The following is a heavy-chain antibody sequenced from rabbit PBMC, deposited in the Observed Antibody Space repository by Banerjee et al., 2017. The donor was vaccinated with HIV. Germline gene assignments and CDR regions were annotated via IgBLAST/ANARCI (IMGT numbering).Heavy chain of an antibody. CDR1: GFSFSSNW. J-gene: IGHJ4*01. V-gene: IGHV1S45*01. D-gene: IGHD1-1*01. Sequence: LEESGGGLVKPGGTLTLTCTVSGFSFSSNWICWVRQAPGKGLEWIACIDTSDGDTDYANWPKGRFTISKASSTTVTLQMTSLTVADTAPYFCARDLTDVIGWNFGWWGPGTLVTV. CDR2: IDTSDGDT. CDR3: ARDLTDVIGWNFGW.